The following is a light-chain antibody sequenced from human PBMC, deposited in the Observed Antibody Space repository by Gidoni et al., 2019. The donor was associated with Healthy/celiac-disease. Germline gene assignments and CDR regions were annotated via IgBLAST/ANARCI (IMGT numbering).Light chain of an antibody. CDR2: GAS. Sequence: EIVMTQSPATLSVSPGERATLSCRASQSVSSNLAWYQQKPGQATRLLIYGASTRATGIPARFSGSGSGTEFTLTISSLQSEDFAVYYCQQYNNWPFLTFGPGTKVDIK. V-gene: IGKV3-15*01. CDR1: QSVSSN. CDR3: QQYNNWPFLT. J-gene: IGKJ3*01.